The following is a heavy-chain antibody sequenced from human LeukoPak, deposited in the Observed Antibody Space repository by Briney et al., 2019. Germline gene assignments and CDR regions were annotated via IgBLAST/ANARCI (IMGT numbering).Heavy chain of an antibody. Sequence: PSETLSLTCTVSGGSISSSSYYWGWIRQPPGKGLEWIGSIYYSGSTYYNPSLKSRVTISVDTSKNQFSLKLSSVTAADTAVYYCARGGITFGGVIENWGQGTLVTVSS. V-gene: IGHV4-39*07. D-gene: IGHD3-16*02. J-gene: IGHJ4*02. CDR1: GGSISSSSYY. CDR3: ARGGITFGGVIEN. CDR2: IYYSGST.